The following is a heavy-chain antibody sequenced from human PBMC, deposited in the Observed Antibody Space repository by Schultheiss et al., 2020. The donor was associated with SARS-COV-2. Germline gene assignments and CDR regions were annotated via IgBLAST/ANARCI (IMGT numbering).Heavy chain of an antibody. CDR3: ARFVAAAATH. CDR2: IYYTGST. Sequence: SQTLSLTCTVSGDSISSYYWSWIRQPPGKGLEWIGYIYYTGSTNYNPSLKSRVTISVDKSKNQFSLKLSSVTAADTAVYYCARFVAAAATHWGQGTLVTVS. J-gene: IGHJ4*02. D-gene: IGHD6-13*01. V-gene: IGHV4-59*12. CDR1: GDSISSYY.